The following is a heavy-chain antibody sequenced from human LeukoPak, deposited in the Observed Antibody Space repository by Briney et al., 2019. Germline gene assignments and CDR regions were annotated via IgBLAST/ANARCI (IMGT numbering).Heavy chain of an antibody. CDR3: AGLVGRYSSGLYYYYFDY. V-gene: IGHV4-34*01. Sequence: NSSETLSLTCAVYGGSFSGYYWSWIRQPPGKGLEWIGEMYLSGTTHSNPSVKSRVTISIDKSKNQFFLNLSSVTAADTAVYYCAGLVGRYSSGLYYYYFDYWGQGTLVTVSS. CDR1: GGSFSGYY. CDR2: MYLSGTT. J-gene: IGHJ4*02. D-gene: IGHD3-22*01.